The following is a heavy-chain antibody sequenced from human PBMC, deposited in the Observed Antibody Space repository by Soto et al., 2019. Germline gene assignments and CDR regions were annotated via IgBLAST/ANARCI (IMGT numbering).Heavy chain of an antibody. CDR2: LSNTGRRT. Sequence: EVQVLESGGGLIQPGGSLRLSCVVSVFPFGANYMSWVRQAPGKGLEGVSGLSNTGRRTSYADSVKGRFNITRDNYENTVYLQMNSLRVEDTAVYYCATEMGATQGPFDNWGQGTLVTVSS. CDR1: VFPFGANY. D-gene: IGHD1-26*01. V-gene: IGHV3-23*01. CDR3: ATEMGATQGPFDN. J-gene: IGHJ4*02.